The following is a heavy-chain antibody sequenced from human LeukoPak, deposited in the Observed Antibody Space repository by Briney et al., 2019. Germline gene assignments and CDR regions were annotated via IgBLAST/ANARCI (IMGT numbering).Heavy chain of an antibody. CDR2: IYTSGST. V-gene: IGHV4-4*09. CDR3: ARHHIYTAMGNYFDY. J-gene: IGHJ4*02. D-gene: IGHD5-18*01. CDR1: GGSISSYY. Sequence: SETLSLTCTVSGGSISSYYWSWIRQPPGKGLEWIGYIYTSGSTNYNPSLKSRVTISVGTSKNQFSLKLSSVTAADTAVYYCARHHIYTAMGNYFDYWGQGTLVTVSS.